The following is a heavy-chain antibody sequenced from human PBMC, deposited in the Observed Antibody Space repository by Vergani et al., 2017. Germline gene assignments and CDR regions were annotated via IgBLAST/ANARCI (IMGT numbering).Heavy chain of an antibody. J-gene: IGHJ6*03. V-gene: IGHV3-30*18. CDR3: AKHYYYYYMDV. CDR1: GFTFSSYG. CDR2: ISYDGSNK. Sequence: QVQLVESGGGVVQPGRSLRLSCAASGFTFSSYGMHWVRQAPGKGLEWVAVISYDGSNKYYADSVKGRFTISRDNSKNTLYLQMNSLRAEDTAVYYCAKHYYYYYMDVWGKGTTVTVSS.